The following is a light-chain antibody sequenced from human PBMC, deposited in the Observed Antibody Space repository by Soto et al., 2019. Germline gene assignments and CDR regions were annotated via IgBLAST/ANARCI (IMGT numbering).Light chain of an antibody. V-gene: IGKV1-39*01. CDR1: QSIGNY. CDR3: QQSYNSLMYT. CDR2: GAS. Sequence: IQMTPSPSSLSASVGDTVTITCRASQSIGNYLHWYQHKPGKAPNLLIYGASNLQSGVPSRFSGSGSGTEFTLTISSLQLEDFATYYCQQSYNSLMYTFGQGTKVDIK. J-gene: IGKJ2*01.